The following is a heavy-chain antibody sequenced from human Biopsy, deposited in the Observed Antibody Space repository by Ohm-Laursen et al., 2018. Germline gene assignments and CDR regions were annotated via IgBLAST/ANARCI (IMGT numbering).Heavy chain of an antibody. CDR2: ISSDGSSQ. CDR3: AKDREITMIEDYLNFDY. CDR1: GFTFSNYA. V-gene: IGHV3-30*18. Sequence: RSLRLSCSATGFTFSNYAIHWVRQAPGRGLEWVALISSDGSSQYYADSVKGRFTISRDSSKNTLYLQMNSLRAEDTALYYCAKDREITMIEDYLNFDYWGQGTLVTVSS. J-gene: IGHJ4*02. D-gene: IGHD3-22*01.